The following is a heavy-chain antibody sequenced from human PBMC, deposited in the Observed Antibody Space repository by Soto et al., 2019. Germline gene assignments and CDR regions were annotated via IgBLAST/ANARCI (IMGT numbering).Heavy chain of an antibody. Sequence: EVQMVESGGGLVKPGGSLRLSCAASGFTFSSYSMNWVRQAPGKGLEWVSSISPTSTYIYYADSMKGRITISRDNAKNSLYLQMNSLRAEDTAVYYCARSTMGPDGYNYGYVYYYGMDVWGQGTTVTVSS. V-gene: IGHV3-21*01. CDR2: ISPTSTYI. CDR1: GFTFSSYS. D-gene: IGHD5-18*01. J-gene: IGHJ6*02. CDR3: ARSTMGPDGYNYGYVYYYGMDV.